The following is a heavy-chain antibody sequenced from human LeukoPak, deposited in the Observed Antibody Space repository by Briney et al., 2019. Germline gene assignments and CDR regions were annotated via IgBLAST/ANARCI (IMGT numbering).Heavy chain of an antibody. J-gene: IGHJ4*02. CDR1: GFTFSSYG. CDR3: AKINWDNFDY. D-gene: IGHD1-1*01. V-gene: IGHV3-30*02. Sequence: GGSLRLSCAASGFTFSSYGMHWVRQAPGKGLEWVAFIRYDGSNKYYADSVKGRSTISRDNSKNTLYLQMNSLRAEDTAVYYCAKINWDNFDYWGQGTLVTVSS. CDR2: IRYDGSNK.